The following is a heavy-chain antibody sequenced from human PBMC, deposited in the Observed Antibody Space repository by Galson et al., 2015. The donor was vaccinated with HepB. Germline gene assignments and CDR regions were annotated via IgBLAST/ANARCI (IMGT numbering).Heavy chain of an antibody. CDR2: ISYDGSNK. D-gene: IGHD2-2*01. Sequence: SLRLSCAASGFTFSSYAMHWVRQAPGKGLEWVAVISYDGSNKYYADSVKGRFTISRDNSKNTLYLQMNSLRAEDTAVYYCARDPGYCSSTSCPAPHAFDIWGQGTMVTVSS. V-gene: IGHV3-30*04. J-gene: IGHJ3*02. CDR3: ARDPGYCSSTSCPAPHAFDI. CDR1: GFTFSSYA.